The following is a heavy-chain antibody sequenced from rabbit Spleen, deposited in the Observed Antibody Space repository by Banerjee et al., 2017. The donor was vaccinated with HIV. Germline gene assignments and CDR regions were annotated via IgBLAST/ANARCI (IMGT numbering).Heavy chain of an antibody. D-gene: IGHD6-1*01. V-gene: IGHV1S7*01. CDR1: GFDFRRYY. CDR2: IYVGEGNT. CDR3: ARAGYGGYGYANFRDYYGMDL. Sequence: QVKETGGGLVQPGGSLTLSCKASGFDFRRYYLTWVRQAPGKGLEWIGIIYVGEGNTDYASWVNGRFTISGDNAQNTVDLQMSGLTAADTATYFCARAGYGGYGYANFRDYYGMDLWGQGTLVTVS. J-gene: IGHJ6*01.